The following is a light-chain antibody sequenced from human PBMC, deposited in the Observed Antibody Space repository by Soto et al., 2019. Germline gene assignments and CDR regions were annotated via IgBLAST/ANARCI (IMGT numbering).Light chain of an antibody. Sequence: DIVMTQSPDSLAVSLGERATINCKSSQSVLYDSNNKNYLAWYQQKPGQPPNLLIYWASTRESGVPDRISGSGSGTDFTLTISSLQAEDVAVYFCRQYYSIPWTFGQGTKLEIK. J-gene: IGKJ2*01. CDR3: RQYYSIPWT. CDR2: WAS. CDR1: QSVLYDSNNKNY. V-gene: IGKV4-1*01.